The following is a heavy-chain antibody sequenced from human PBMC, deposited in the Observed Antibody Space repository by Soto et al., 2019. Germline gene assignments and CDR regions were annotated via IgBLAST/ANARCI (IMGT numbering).Heavy chain of an antibody. CDR1: GFSVKRYW. J-gene: IGHJ6*02. V-gene: IGHV3-74*01. CDR2: FGGDENYT. Sequence: GGSLRLSCGASGFSVKRYWMHWVRQAPGKGLVWLSRFGGDENYTDYADSVRGRFAISRDIAKNTIYLQMNSLRAEDTAVYYCGKGKELGVVRYGLDAWGQGTTVTVSS. D-gene: IGHD3-3*01. CDR3: GKGKELGVVRYGLDA.